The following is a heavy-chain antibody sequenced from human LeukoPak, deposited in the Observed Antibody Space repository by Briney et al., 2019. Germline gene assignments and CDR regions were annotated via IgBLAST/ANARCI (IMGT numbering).Heavy chain of an antibody. CDR3: ARDQHCSSTSCLAYFDY. V-gene: IGHV4-30-2*01. J-gene: IGHJ4*02. Sequence: PSETLSLTCTVSGGSISSGGYYWSWIRQPPGKGLEWIGYIYHSGSTYYNPSLKSRVTISVDRSKNQFSLKLSSVTAADTAVYYCARDQHCSSTSCLAYFDYWGQGTLVTVSS. D-gene: IGHD2-2*01. CDR1: GGSISSGGYY. CDR2: IYHSGST.